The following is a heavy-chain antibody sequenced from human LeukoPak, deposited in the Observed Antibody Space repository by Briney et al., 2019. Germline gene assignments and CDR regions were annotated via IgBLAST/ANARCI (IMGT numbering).Heavy chain of an antibody. CDR1: GYTFTNYR. CDR2: INPDTGDK. Sequence: GASVKVSCKASGYTFTNYRINWVRQASGQGLGWMTWINPDTGDKGYARKFQDRVTITTDTSISTAYMELSSLSSEDTAVYFCARTTSMTASGYDYWGQGTLVTVSS. CDR3: ARTTSMTASGYDY. V-gene: IGHV1-8*03. J-gene: IGHJ4*02. D-gene: IGHD2-21*02.